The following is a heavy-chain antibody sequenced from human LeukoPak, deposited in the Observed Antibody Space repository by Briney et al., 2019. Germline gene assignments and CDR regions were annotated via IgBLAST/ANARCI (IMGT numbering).Heavy chain of an antibody. CDR3: ARQYLGAGWSNYYYYYMDV. CDR1: GGSISSGSYY. D-gene: IGHD2-15*01. J-gene: IGHJ6*03. CDR2: IYTSGST. V-gene: IGHV4-61*02. Sequence: SQTLSLTCTVSGGSISSGSYYWSWIRQPAGKGLEWTGRIYTSGSTNYNPSLKSRVTISVDTSKNQFSLKLSSVTAADTAVYYCARQYLGAGWSNYYYYYMDVWGKGTTVTVSS.